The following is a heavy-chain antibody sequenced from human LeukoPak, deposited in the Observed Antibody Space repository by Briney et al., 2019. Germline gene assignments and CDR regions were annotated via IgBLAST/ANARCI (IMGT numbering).Heavy chain of an antibody. Sequence: GGSLRLSCAASGFTFSSYAMHWVRQAPGKGLEWVAVISYDGSNKYYADSVKGRFTISRDNSKNTLHLQMNSLRAEDTAVYYCARDLRIAAAGTGTGYYYYGMDVWGQGTTVTVSS. CDR2: ISYDGSNK. V-gene: IGHV3-30-3*01. D-gene: IGHD6-13*01. CDR1: GFTFSSYA. CDR3: ARDLRIAAAGTGTGYYYYGMDV. J-gene: IGHJ6*02.